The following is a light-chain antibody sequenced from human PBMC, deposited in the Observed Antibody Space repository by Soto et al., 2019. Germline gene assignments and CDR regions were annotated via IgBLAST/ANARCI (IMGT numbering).Light chain of an antibody. Sequence: QSALTQPPSASGTPGQRVTISCSGSRSNIGSNTVNWYQQLPGAAPKLLIYSNNQRPSGVPDRFSGSKSGTSASLAISGLQSGDEADYYCAAWDDSLNGWVFGGGTKVTVL. CDR1: RSNIGSNT. CDR2: SNN. J-gene: IGLJ3*02. CDR3: AAWDDSLNGWV. V-gene: IGLV1-44*01.